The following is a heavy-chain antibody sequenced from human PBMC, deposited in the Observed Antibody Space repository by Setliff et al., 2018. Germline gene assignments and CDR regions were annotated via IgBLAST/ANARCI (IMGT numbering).Heavy chain of an antibody. V-gene: IGHV1-3*01. CDR2: INAGNGNT. CDR3: ARDTYIGDFWSGYYIQGRFDP. J-gene: IGHJ5*02. D-gene: IGHD3-3*01. CDR1: GYTFTNYA. Sequence: ASVKVSCKASGYTFTNYAIHWVRQAPGQRLEWMGWINAGNGNTKYSQKFQGRVTITRDTSASTAYMELRSLRSEDPAVYYCARDTYIGDFWSGYYIQGRFDPWGQGTLVTVSS.